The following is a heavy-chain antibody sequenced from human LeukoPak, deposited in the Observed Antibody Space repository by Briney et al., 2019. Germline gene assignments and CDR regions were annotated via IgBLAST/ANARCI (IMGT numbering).Heavy chain of an antibody. V-gene: IGHV3-21*01. CDR2: ITSPVGRI. CDR3: ATDGRSSGWYGFDY. CDR1: GFTFSTYS. Sequence: TGGSLRLSCAASGFTFSTYSMNWVRQAPGKGLEWVSSITSPVGRIYYADSLKGRITISRDNARSTLYLQMNSLRAEDTAVYYCATDGRSSGWYGFDYWGQGFLVTVSS. D-gene: IGHD6-19*01. J-gene: IGHJ4*01.